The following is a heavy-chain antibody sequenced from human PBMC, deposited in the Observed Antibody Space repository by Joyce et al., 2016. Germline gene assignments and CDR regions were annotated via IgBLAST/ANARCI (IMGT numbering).Heavy chain of an antibody. Sequence: QVQLVESGGGVVQPGRSLRLSCAVSGFTFNTYDMHWVRQAPGKGREWVAVIWSDGTNKYYADSVKGRFTISRDTSKNTLLLNMNSLRAEDTALYYCARDWHTGAWYYFDYWGQGTLVTVSS. V-gene: IGHV3-33*01. D-gene: IGHD2-8*02. CDR2: IWSDGTNK. CDR3: ARDWHTGAWYYFDY. J-gene: IGHJ4*02. CDR1: GFTFNTYD.